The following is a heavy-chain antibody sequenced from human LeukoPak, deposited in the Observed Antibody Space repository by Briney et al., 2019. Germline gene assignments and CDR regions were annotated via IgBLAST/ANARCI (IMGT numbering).Heavy chain of an antibody. Sequence: ASVKVSCKASGYIFSDYYMHWVRQAPGQGLEWLGWINPKSGAADYAQQFRGRVTMTRDTSINTDYMEMKRVTSDDTAVYYCARDSGGAAAGRALGYWGQGTLVTVSS. J-gene: IGHJ4*02. CDR2: INPKSGAA. CDR1: GYIFSDYY. D-gene: IGHD6-13*01. V-gene: IGHV1-2*02. CDR3: ARDSGGAAAGRALGY.